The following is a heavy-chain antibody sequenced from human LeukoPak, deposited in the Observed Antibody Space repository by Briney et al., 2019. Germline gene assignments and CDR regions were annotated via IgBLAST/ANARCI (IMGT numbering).Heavy chain of an antibody. CDR1: GGSISSYY. CDR2: IYYSGST. CDR3: ARVAALDYYGSSGYQVDP. J-gene: IGHJ5*02. D-gene: IGHD3-22*01. Sequence: SETLSLTCTVSGGSISSYYWSWIRQPPGKGLEWIGYIYYSGSTNYNPSLKSRVTISVDTSKNQFSLKLSSVTAADTAVYYCARVAALDYYGSSGYQVDPWGQGTLVTVSS. V-gene: IGHV4-59*01.